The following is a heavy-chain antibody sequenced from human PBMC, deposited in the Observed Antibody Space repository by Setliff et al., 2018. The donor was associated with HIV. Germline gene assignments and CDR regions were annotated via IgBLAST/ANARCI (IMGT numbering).Heavy chain of an antibody. CDR3: ARTPEDYDQYFFDR. V-gene: IGHV4-4*09. J-gene: IGHJ4*02. Sequence: PSETLSLTCTVSGASFTTHYWSLIRQPPGKGLEWIGCISTNGNTNYNPSLTSRVTISVDTSTNQFSLKLSSVTAADTAVYYCARTPEDYDQYFFDRWGQGTLVTVSS. CDR2: ISTNGNT. D-gene: IGHD3-22*01. CDR1: GASFTTHY.